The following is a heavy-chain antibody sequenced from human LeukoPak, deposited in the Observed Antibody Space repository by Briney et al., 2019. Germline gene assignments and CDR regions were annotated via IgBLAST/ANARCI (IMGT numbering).Heavy chain of an antibody. V-gene: IGHV4-39*01. CDR3: ARHRMYYYDSSGRGVADAFDI. CDR1: GGSISSSGYY. CDR2: IYYSGIT. D-gene: IGHD3-22*01. Sequence: SETLSLTCTVTGGSISSSGYYWGWIRQPPGKGLEWIGSIYYSGITYYNPSLKSRVTISVDTSKNQFSLKLSSVTAADTAVYYCARHRMYYYDSSGRGVADAFDIWGQGTMVTVSS. J-gene: IGHJ3*02.